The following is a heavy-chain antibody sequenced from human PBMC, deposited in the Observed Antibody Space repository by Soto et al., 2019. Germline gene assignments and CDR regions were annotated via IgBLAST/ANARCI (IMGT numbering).Heavy chain of an antibody. D-gene: IGHD5-18*01. CDR2: IYYSGST. CDR1: GGSISSSSYY. V-gene: IGHV4-39*01. CDR3: ARRNTAMVALDY. Sequence: SETLSLTCTVSGGSISSSSYYWGWIRQPPGKGLEWIGSIYYSGSTYYNPSLKSRVTISVDTSKNQFSLKLSSVTAADTAVYYCARRNTAMVALDYWGQGTLVTVSS. J-gene: IGHJ4*02.